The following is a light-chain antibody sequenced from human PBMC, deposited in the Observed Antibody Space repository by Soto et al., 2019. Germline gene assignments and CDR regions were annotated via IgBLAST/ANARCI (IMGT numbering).Light chain of an antibody. CDR2: EVS. J-gene: IGLJ2*01. CDR3: SSYTRTDSVV. Sequence: QSALTQPASVSGSPGQSITISCTGTSSYVGGYTYVSWYQQHPGKAPKLMIYEVSERPSGVSDRFSGSKSGNTASLTISGLQAEDEADYYCSSYTRTDSVVFGGGTKLTVL. CDR1: SSYVGGYTY. V-gene: IGLV2-14*01.